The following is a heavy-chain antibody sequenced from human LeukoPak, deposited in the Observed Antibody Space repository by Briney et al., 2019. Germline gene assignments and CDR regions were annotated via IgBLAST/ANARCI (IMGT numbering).Heavy chain of an antibody. CDR1: GFTFSSYA. D-gene: IGHD3-10*01. J-gene: IGHJ4*02. CDR3: AKDRGVMDY. V-gene: IGHV3-9*01. Sequence: GGFLRLSCAPSGFTFSSYAMSWVRQAPGKGLEWVSGISWNSGSIGYADSVKGRFTISRDNAKNSLYLQMNSLRAEDTAVYYCAKDRGVMDYWGQGTLVTVSS. CDR2: ISWNSGSI.